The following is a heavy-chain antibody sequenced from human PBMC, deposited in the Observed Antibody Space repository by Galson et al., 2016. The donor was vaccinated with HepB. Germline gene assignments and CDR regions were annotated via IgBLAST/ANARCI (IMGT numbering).Heavy chain of an antibody. CDR1: GFIFNSYS. J-gene: IGHJ4*02. V-gene: IGHV3-48*02. CDR2: ISSSSNSM. D-gene: IGHD6-19*01. CDR3: VKGAGTIDY. Sequence: SLRLSCAASGFIFNSYSMNWVRQAPGKGLEWISYISSSSNSMYYADSVKGRFTISRDNAKNSLYLQMNSLRDEDTAVYYCVKGAGTIDYWGQGTLVIVSS.